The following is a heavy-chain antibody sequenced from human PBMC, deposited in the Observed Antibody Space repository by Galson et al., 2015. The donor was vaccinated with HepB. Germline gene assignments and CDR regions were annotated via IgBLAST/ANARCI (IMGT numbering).Heavy chain of an antibody. D-gene: IGHD1-7*01. V-gene: IGHV1-69*13. CDR1: GYTFTGYY. CDR3: ARGERNYEGLSCVDV. J-gene: IGHJ6*02. Sequence: SVKVSCKASGYTFTGYYLHWVRQAPGQGLEWMGGIIPIFGTANYAQKFQGRVTITADESTSTAYMELSSLRSEDTAVYYCARGERNYEGLSCVDVWGQGTTVTVSS. CDR2: IIPIFGTA.